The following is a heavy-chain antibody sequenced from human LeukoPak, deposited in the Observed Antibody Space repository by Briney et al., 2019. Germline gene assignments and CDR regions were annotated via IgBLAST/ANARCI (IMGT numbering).Heavy chain of an antibody. CDR2: IYYSGST. Sequence: PSETLSLTCTVSGGSISSGGYYWSWIRQHPGKGLEWIGYIYYSGSTYYNPSLKSRVTISVDTSKNQFSLKLSSVTAADTAVYYCVSYSSGAFDYWGQGTLVTVSS. D-gene: IGHD3-22*01. V-gene: IGHV4-31*03. CDR3: VSYSSGAFDY. J-gene: IGHJ4*02. CDR1: GGSISSGGYY.